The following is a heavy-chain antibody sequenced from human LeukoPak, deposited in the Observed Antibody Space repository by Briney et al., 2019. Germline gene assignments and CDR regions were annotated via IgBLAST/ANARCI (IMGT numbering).Heavy chain of an antibody. J-gene: IGHJ4*02. V-gene: IGHV1-69*04. CDR1: GGTFSSYA. Sequence: SVKVSCKASGGTFSSYAISWVRQAPGQGLEWMGRIIPILGIANYAQKFQGRVTITADKSTSTAYMELSSLRSEDTAVYYCARDPDVDTAMANYFDYWGQGTLVTVSS. CDR3: ARDPDVDTAMANYFDY. D-gene: IGHD5-18*01. CDR2: IIPILGIA.